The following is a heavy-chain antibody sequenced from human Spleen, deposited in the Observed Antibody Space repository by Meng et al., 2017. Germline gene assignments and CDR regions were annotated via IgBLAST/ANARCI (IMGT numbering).Heavy chain of an antibody. CDR1: GFYFNNAW. V-gene: IGHV3-15*01. D-gene: IGHD3-16*02. J-gene: IGHJ5*02. CDR3: TTDLPFTEGGVITT. CDR2: IKSNTDGGTA. Sequence: GESLKISCAASGFYFNNAWMSWARQAPGKGLEWVGRIKSNTDGGTAEYAAPVTGRFTISRDDPENTLYLQMNSLKTEDTAVYYCTTDLPFTEGGVITTWGQGTLVTVSS.